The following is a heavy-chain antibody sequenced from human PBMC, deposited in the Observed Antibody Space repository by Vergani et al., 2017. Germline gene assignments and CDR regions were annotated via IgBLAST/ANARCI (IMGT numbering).Heavy chain of an antibody. J-gene: IGHJ4*02. CDR1: GFTFSSYA. V-gene: IGHV3-23*01. D-gene: IGHD6-19*01. CDR3: ARDHGVAVAGTDLDY. CDR2: ISGSGGST. Sequence: EVQLLESGGGLVQPGGSLRLSCAASGFTFSSYAMSWVRQAPGKGLEWVSAISGSGGSTYYADSVKGRFTISRDNAKNSLYLQMNSLRAEDTAVYYCARDHGVAVAGTDLDYWGQGTLVTVSS.